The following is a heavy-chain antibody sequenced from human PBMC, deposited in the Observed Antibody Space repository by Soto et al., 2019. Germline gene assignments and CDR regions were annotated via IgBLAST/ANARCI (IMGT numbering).Heavy chain of an antibody. Sequence: GGSLRLSCEASGFTFSSYWMSWVRQAPGKGLEWVAKIKQDGSEKDYVDSVKGRFTISRDNAKNSLYLQMNSLRAEDAAVYYCARGRGDYDFWSGYQNPNWFDPWGQGTLVTVSS. D-gene: IGHD3-3*01. CDR2: IKQDGSEK. CDR3: ARGRGDYDFWSGYQNPNWFDP. J-gene: IGHJ5*02. V-gene: IGHV3-7*01. CDR1: GFTFSSYW.